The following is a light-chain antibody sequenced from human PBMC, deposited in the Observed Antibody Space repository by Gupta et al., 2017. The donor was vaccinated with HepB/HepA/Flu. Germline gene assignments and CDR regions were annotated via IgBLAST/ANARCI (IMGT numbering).Light chain of an antibody. J-gene: IGKJ4*01. CDR1: QSVSSSY. CDR2: GAS. V-gene: IGKV3-20*01. Sequence: EIVLTPSPGTLSLSPGARATLSCRASQSVSSSYLAWYQQKPGQAPRRLIYGASSRATGIPDRFSGRGSGTDFTLTISRLEPEDFAVYYCQQYGSSLLTFGGGTKVEIK. CDR3: QQYGSSLLT.